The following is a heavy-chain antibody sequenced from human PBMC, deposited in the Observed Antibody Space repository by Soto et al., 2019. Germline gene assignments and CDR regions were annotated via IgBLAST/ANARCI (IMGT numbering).Heavy chain of an antibody. Sequence: VASVKVSCKASGGTFSSYAISWVRQAPGQGLEWMGGIIPIFGTANYAQKFQGRVTITADESTSTAYMELSSLRSEDTAVYYCARDDCSSTSCYTPYYYYGMDVWGQGTTVTVSS. V-gene: IGHV1-69*13. CDR2: IIPIFGTA. CDR3: ARDDCSSTSCYTPYYYYGMDV. D-gene: IGHD2-2*02. CDR1: GGTFSSYA. J-gene: IGHJ6*02.